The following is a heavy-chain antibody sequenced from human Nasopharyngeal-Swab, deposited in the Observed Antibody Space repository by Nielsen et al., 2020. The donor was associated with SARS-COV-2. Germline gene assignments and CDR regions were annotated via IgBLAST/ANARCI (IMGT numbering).Heavy chain of an antibody. V-gene: IGHV3-7*03. Sequence: GGSLRLSSVSSGFTSSSYWMSWVRQAPGKGLAWVANIKQDGSEKYYVDSVKGRFTISRDNAKNSLYLQMNSLRAEDTAVYYCAREAGRNYYGMDVWGQGTTVTVSS. CDR2: IKQDGSEK. J-gene: IGHJ6*02. CDR3: AREAGRNYYGMDV. CDR1: GFTSSSYW.